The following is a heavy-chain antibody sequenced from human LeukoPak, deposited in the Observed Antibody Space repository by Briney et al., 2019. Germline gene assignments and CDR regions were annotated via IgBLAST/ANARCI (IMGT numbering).Heavy chain of an antibody. J-gene: IGHJ3*02. D-gene: IGHD4-23*01. CDR1: GGSISSYY. CDR3: AREKTTVVTPDDAFDI. V-gene: IGHV4-59*01. CDR2: IYYSGST. Sequence: SETLSLTCTVSGGSISSYYWSWIRQPPGTGLEWIGYIYYSGSTNYNPSLKSRVTISVDTSKNQFSLKLSSVTAADTAVYYCAREKTTVVTPDDAFDIWGQGTIVTVSS.